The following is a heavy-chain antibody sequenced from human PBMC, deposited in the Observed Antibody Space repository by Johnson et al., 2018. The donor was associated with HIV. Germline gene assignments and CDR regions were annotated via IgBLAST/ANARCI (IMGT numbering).Heavy chain of an antibody. V-gene: IGHV3-48*03. CDR2: ISSSGSTI. CDR1: GFTFSSYE. D-gene: IGHD1-26*01. J-gene: IGHJ3*02. CDR3: ARWELLHAFDI. Sequence: VQLVESGGGVVQPGGSLRLSCAASGFTFSSYEMNWVRQAPGKGLEWVSYISSSGSTIYYADSVKGRFTISRDNAKNSLYLQMNSLRAEDTAGYYCARWELLHAFDIWGQGTMVTVSS.